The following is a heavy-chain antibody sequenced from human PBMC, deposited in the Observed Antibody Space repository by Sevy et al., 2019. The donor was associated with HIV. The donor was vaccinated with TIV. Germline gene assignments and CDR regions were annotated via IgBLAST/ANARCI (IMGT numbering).Heavy chain of an antibody. V-gene: IGHV3-23*01. CDR3: XXXXXXXXXGVNYFDY. J-gene: IGHJ4*02. CDR2: VSGGGTMT. D-gene: IGHD2-21*01. Sequence: GGSLRLSCAASGFTFNSYAMSWVRQAPGKGLEWVSGVSGGGTMTDYADSVKGRFTISRDNSKNTLSLQMNSLRAEDXXXXXXXXXXXXXXXGVNYFDYWGQGALVTVSS. CDR1: GFTFNSYA.